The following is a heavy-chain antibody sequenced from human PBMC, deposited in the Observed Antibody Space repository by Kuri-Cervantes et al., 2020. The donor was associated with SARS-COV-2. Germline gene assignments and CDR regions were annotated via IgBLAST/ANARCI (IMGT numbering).Heavy chain of an antibody. Sequence: GESPKISCAASGFTFSRYAMHWVRQAPGKGLERVAVTSYDGTNKDYTASGKGRFTISRDNSQNTLYLQMKSLRTEDTALYYCARDRVGVHDSWGQGTLVTVSS. V-gene: IGHV3-30-3*01. J-gene: IGHJ4*02. CDR3: ARDRVGVHDS. D-gene: IGHD2-21*01. CDR2: TSYDGTNK. CDR1: GFTFSRYA.